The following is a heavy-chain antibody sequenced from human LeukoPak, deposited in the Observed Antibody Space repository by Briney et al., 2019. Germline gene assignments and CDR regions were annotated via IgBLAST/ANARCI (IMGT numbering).Heavy chain of an antibody. CDR3: ASGSSGRYFLYFEY. D-gene: IGHD6-19*01. CDR1: GFTFSSYW. V-gene: IGHV3-7*01. CDR2: IKQDGAEK. J-gene: IGHJ4*02. Sequence: GGSLRLSCAASGFTFSSYWMGWVRQAPGKGLEWVASIKQDGAEKHYVDSVKGRFTISRDNAENSLYLQMNGLRVEDTAVYYCASGSSGRYFLYFEYWGQGALLTVSS.